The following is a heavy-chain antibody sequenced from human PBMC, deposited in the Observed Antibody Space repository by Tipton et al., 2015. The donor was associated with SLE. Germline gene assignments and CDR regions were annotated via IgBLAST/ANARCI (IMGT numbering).Heavy chain of an antibody. CDR3: ARAPSWSSWTVCDF. CDR2: INLSGST. D-gene: IGHD6-13*01. J-gene: IGHJ4*02. CDR1: GGSFSGSY. V-gene: IGHV4-34*01. Sequence: AGLVKPSETLSLTCGVYGGSFSGSYWSWIRQPPGKGLEWLGEINLSGSTNYNPSLKSRVTISVDTSKNQFSLKLNSVTAADTAVYYCARAPSWSSWTVCDFWGQGTQVTVSS.